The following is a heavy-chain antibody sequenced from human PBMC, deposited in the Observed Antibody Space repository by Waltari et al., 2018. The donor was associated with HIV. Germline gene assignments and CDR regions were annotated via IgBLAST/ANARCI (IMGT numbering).Heavy chain of an antibody. Sequence: LVQSGGGEVQEGGSLVLSCSGSGFDFRRFSFNWVRQTPRRGVEWVASLRRETYEANYLAAVRGRFIISRDNAKSSAYLEMTSLRVEDTATYDCVRDDPGYVPIDYWGQGSQVVVS. CDR3: VRDDPGYVPIDY. CDR1: GFDFRRFS. D-gene: IGHD2-15*01. J-gene: IGHJ4*02. CDR2: LRRETYEA. V-gene: IGHV3-21*04.